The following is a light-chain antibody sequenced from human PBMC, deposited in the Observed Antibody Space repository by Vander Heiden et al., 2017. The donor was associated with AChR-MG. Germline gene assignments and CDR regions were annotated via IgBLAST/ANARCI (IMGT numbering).Light chain of an antibody. CDR1: SAHSSYA. V-gene: IGLV4-69*01. Sequence: VLTQSPSASASLGASVKLTCTLRSAHSSYAIAWHQQQPETGPRYLMKVDSDGSHSKGDGIPDRFSGSSSGAERYLIISSLQSEDEADYYCQTWGTDIPYVFGTGTKVTVL. CDR2: VDSDGSH. J-gene: IGLJ1*01. CDR3: QTWGTDIPYV.